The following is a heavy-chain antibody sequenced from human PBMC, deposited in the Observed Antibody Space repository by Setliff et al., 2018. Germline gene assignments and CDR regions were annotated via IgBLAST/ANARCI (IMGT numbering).Heavy chain of an antibody. Sequence: GGSLRLSCAASGFTFSTYSMNWVRQAPGKGLEWISYISYDSIVITYADSVKGRFTISKDDAKNSMYLQMNTLRAEDTAVYYCARQRYYDTTGKAFDIWGQGTMVTVSS. CDR1: GFTFSTYS. CDR2: ISYDSIVI. D-gene: IGHD3-22*01. V-gene: IGHV3-48*01. CDR3: ARQRYYDTTGKAFDI. J-gene: IGHJ3*02.